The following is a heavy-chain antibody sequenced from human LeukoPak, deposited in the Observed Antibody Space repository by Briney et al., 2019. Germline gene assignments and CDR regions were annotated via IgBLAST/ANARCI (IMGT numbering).Heavy chain of an antibody. CDR3: ARGEACSSTSCYYWFDP. Sequence: GASVKVPCKASGYTFTGYYMHWVRQAPGQGLEWMGWINPNSGGTNYAQKFQGRVTMTRDTSISTAYMELSRLRSDDTAVYYCARGEACSSTSCYYWFDPWGQGTLVTVSS. D-gene: IGHD2-2*01. CDR2: INPNSGGT. J-gene: IGHJ5*02. V-gene: IGHV1-2*02. CDR1: GYTFTGYY.